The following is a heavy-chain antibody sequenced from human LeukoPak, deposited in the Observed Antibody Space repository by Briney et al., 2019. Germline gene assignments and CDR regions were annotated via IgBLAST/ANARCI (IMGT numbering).Heavy chain of an antibody. CDR3: ARINVDTAIY. J-gene: IGHJ4*02. Sequence: PGGSLRLSCAASGFTVSSNYMSWVRQAPGKGLEWVSVIYSGGSTYYADSVKGRFTISRDNSKNTLYLQMNSLRAEDTAVCYCARINVDTAIYWGQGTLVTVSS. D-gene: IGHD5-18*01. V-gene: IGHV3-66*01. CDR1: GFTVSSNY. CDR2: IYSGGST.